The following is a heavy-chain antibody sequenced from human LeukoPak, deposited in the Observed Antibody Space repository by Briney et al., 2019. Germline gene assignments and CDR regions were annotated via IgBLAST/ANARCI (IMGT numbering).Heavy chain of an antibody. CDR3: AREGDEGGVRPNNWFDP. J-gene: IGHJ5*02. V-gene: IGHV1-69*06. CDR1: GGALSNYA. D-gene: IGHD3-16*01. Sequence: ASVKVSCKVSGGALSNYAFSWVRQAPGQGLEWMGGIIPSFGAANYAQKLRGRVTITADRSTNTVSLQLTGLRSEDTAVYYCAREGDEGGVRPNNWFDPWGQGTLVTVSS. CDR2: IIPSFGAA.